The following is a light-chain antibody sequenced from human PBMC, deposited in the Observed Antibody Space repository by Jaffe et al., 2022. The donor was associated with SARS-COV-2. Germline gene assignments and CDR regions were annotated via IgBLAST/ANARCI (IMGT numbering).Light chain of an antibody. CDR3: MQATYFPQYT. V-gene: IGKV2-24*01. Sequence: LTQTPLSSAATLGQPASISCRSSQTLLHRDGNTYLTWLHQRPGQPPRVLINRVSNRLSGVPDRFSGSGAATDFTLRISRVEAEDVGVYYCMQATYFPQYTFGQGTKLEI. J-gene: IGKJ2*01. CDR2: RVS. CDR1: QTLLHRDGNTY.